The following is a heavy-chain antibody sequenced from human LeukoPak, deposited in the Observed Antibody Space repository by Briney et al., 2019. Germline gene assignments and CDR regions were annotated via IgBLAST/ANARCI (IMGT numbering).Heavy chain of an antibody. CDR2: IWYDGSNK. Sequence: GGSLRLSCAASGFTFSRFGMHWDRQAPGKGLEWVAVIWYDGSNKYYADSVKGRFTISRDNSKNTLYLEMNSLRAEDTAVYYCARDYYYDSSGYWDYYFDYWGQGTLVSVSS. CDR3: ARDYYYDSSGYWDYYFDY. CDR1: GFTFSRFG. D-gene: IGHD3-22*01. J-gene: IGHJ4*02. V-gene: IGHV3-33*01.